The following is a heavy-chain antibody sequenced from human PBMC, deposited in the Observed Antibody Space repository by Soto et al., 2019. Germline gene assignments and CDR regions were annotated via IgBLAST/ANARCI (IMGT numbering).Heavy chain of an antibody. CDR2: IWYDGSNK. V-gene: IGHV3-33*01. CDR1: GLPIGSYC. CDR3: ARDRREYYYDSSGATGDGMDV. D-gene: IGHD3-22*01. J-gene: IGHJ6*02. Sequence: GGSMRLSCAASGLPIGSYCMHLVRHAPGKGLEWVAVIWYDGSNKYYADSVKGRFTISRDNSKNTLYLQMNSLRAEDTAVYYCARDRREYYYDSSGATGDGMDVWGQGTTVTVSS.